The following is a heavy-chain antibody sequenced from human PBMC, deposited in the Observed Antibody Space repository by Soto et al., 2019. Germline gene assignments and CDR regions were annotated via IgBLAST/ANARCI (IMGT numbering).Heavy chain of an antibody. J-gene: IGHJ3*01. CDR1: GCIFTRYW. D-gene: IGHD1-7*01. V-gene: IGHV5-51*01. Sequence: GESLKISFNCSGCIFTRYWIGWVRQMPGKSLEWMGIIFPGDSDTRYSLSFQGQVTISADKSISTAYLQWSSLKASDTAFYYCARGEEMIGTLGTFDLWGQGTIVTGSS. CDR2: IFPGDSDT. CDR3: ARGEEMIGTLGTFDL.